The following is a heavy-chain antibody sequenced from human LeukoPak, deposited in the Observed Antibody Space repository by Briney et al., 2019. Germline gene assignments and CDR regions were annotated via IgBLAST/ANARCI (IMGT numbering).Heavy chain of an antibody. CDR1: GFTFNSYA. Sequence: GRSLRLSCAASGFTFNSYAMHWVRQAPGKGLEWVAVISYDGSNKYYADSVKGRFTISRDNSKNTLYLQMNSLRAEDTAVYYCARGLHYDILTGYLQFDYWGQGTRVTGSS. V-gene: IGHV3-30*04. J-gene: IGHJ4*02. D-gene: IGHD3-9*01. CDR3: ARGLHYDILTGYLQFDY. CDR2: ISYDGSNK.